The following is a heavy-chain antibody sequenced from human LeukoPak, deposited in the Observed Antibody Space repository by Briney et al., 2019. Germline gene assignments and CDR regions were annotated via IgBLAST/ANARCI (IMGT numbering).Heavy chain of an antibody. CDR2: INPNSGGT. V-gene: IGHV1-2*02. D-gene: IGHD4-17*01. CDR1: GYTFTGYY. Sequence: GASVKVSCKASGYTFTGYYMHWVRQAPGQGLEWMGWINPNSGGTNYAQKFQGRVTMTRDTSISTAYMELSRLRSDDTAVYYCARDASRATVTGDYWGQGTLVTVSS. J-gene: IGHJ4*02. CDR3: ARDASRATVTGDY.